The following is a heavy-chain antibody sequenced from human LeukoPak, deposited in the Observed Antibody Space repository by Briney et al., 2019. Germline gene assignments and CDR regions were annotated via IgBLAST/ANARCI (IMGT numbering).Heavy chain of an antibody. D-gene: IGHD2-2*01. CDR3: AKGAGLPAALYYYAMDV. CDR2: ISGGGGSK. CDR1: GFTFSSYA. Sequence: SGGSLRLSCAASGFTFSSYAMSWVRQAPGKGLEWVSAISGGGGSKYYADSVKGRFTISRDNSKNTLYLQMDSLRAEDTAVYYCAKGAGLPAALYYYAMDVWGQGTTVTVSS. V-gene: IGHV3-23*01. J-gene: IGHJ6*02.